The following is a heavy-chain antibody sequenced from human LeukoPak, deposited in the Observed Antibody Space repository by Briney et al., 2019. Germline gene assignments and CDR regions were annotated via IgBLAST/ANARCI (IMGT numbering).Heavy chain of an antibody. CDR3: AKGGLRFLEWFTNWFDP. V-gene: IGHV3-7*03. Sequence: PGGSLRLSCAASGFMFSRNWMTWVRQVPGRGPEWVANVNRDGSETYYLDSVKGRFTISKDNAKNSLYLQMNSLRAEDTAVYYCAKGGLRFLEWFTNWFDPWGQGTLVTVSS. J-gene: IGHJ5*02. CDR2: VNRDGSET. CDR1: GFMFSRNW. D-gene: IGHD3-3*01.